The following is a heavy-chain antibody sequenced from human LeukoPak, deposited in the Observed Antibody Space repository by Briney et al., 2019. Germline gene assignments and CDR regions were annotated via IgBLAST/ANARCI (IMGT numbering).Heavy chain of an antibody. V-gene: IGHV4-34*01. Sequence: SETLSLTCAVYGGSFSGYYWSWIRQPPGKGLEWIGEINHSGSTNYNPSLKSRVTISVDTSKNQFSLKLSSVTAADTAVYYCARHTNVLLWFGESGWFDPWGQGTLVTVSS. CDR3: ARHTNVLLWFGESGWFDP. CDR2: INHSGST. CDR1: GGSFSGYY. J-gene: IGHJ5*02. D-gene: IGHD3-10*01.